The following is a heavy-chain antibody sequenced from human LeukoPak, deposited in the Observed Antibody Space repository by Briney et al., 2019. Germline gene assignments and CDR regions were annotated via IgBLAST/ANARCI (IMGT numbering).Heavy chain of an antibody. CDR3: ARPSGWEYGFDP. D-gene: IGHD1-26*01. CDR1: GFTFGSYW. CDR2: IKSDGSIT. J-gene: IGHJ5*02. V-gene: IGHV3-74*01. Sequence: GGSLRLSCAASGFTFGSYWMHWVRQAPGKGLVWVSRIKSDGSITSYADSVKGRFTISRDNAKNTLYLQMNSLRAEDTAVYYCARPSGWEYGFDPWGQGTLVTVSS.